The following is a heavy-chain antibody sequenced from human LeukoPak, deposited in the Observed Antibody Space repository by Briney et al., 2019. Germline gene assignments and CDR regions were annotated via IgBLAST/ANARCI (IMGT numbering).Heavy chain of an antibody. CDR3: ARDFGTTGWHTFDY. V-gene: IGHV6-1*01. D-gene: IGHD6-19*01. CDR1: GDSVSSKNGA. CDR2: TYYRSKWYN. J-gene: IGHJ4*02. Sequence: PSQTLSLTCVVSGDSVSSKNGAWNWIRQSPSRGLEWLGRTYYRSKWYNDYAESMEGRMTISQETSKNQYSLHLNSVTPDDTAVYYCARDFGTTGWHTFDYWGQGTLVTVSS.